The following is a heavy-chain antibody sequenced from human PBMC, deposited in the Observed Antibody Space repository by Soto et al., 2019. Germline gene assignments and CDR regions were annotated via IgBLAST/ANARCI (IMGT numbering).Heavy chain of an antibody. V-gene: IGHV4-59*01. D-gene: IGHD3-10*01. CDR1: GGSMSEYF. CDR3: ARDGYDGSGSPYPAY. J-gene: IGHJ4*02. Sequence: SETLSLTCSVSGGSMSEYFWRCIRQSPGKGLEWIGYIYYLGSTDYNPSLKIRVTISVDTTKRQFSLRLTSVTAADTAVYYCARDGYDGSGSPYPAYWGPGTPVTVS. CDR2: IYYLGST.